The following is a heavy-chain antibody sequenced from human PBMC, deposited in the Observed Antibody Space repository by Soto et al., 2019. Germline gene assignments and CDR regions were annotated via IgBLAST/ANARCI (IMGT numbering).Heavy chain of an antibody. CDR1: GFTFSGSA. CDR3: TSLDYGDNIHDY. V-gene: IGHV3-73*02. CDR2: IRSKANNYAT. J-gene: IGHJ4*02. D-gene: IGHD4-17*01. Sequence: EVQLVESGGGLVQPGGSLKLSCAASGFTFSGSAMHWVRQPSGKGLEWVGRIRSKANNYATPYAASVKGRLTINRDNSNNTAYLQMNSLKTEDTAVYYCTSLDYGDNIHDYWGQGTLVTVSS.